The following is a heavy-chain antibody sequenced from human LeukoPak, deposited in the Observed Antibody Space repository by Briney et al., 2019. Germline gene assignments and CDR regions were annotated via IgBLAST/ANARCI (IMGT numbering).Heavy chain of an antibody. J-gene: IGHJ5*02. CDR3: ARGPSYGYGWFDP. D-gene: IGHD5-18*01. CDR2: IYSSGST. V-gene: IGHV4-59*01. Sequence: PSETLSLSCTVSGGSISSDYRSWIRQPPGKGLEWIGDIYSSGSTNYNPSLKSRITISVDTSNTPYSQKLSSVTAAATAEYYCARGPSYGYGWFDPWGQGTLVTVSS. CDR1: GGSISSDY.